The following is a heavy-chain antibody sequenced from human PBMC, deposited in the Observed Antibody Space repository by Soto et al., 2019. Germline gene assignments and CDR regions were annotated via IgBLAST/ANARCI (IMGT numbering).Heavy chain of an antibody. Sequence: QLLQSGGGLVQPGGSLTLSCAASGFTFGTTDMSWVRQAPGEGLEWVSTIDGSGGITYYADSVKGRFTISRDNSRNPVYLQMNSLRGDDTSLYYCVKNSGWFNTWGQGAQVTVSS. D-gene: IGHD3-10*01. CDR3: VKNSGWFNT. V-gene: IGHV3-23*01. J-gene: IGHJ5*02. CDR2: IDGSGGIT. CDR1: GFTFGTTD.